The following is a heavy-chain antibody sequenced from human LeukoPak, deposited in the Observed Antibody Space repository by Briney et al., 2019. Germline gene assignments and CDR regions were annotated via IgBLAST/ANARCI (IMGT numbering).Heavy chain of an antibody. CDR3: ARGEVGRCSTGGSCYAFDY. Sequence: ASVKVSCKASGYTFTTYGINWVRQGPGQGLEWMGWISVYNGNTNYAQKFQGRVTMTTDTSTSTAYMELRSLRSDDTAVYYCARGEVGRCSTGGSCYAFDYWGQGTLVTVSS. J-gene: IGHJ4*02. D-gene: IGHD2-15*01. V-gene: IGHV1-18*01. CDR1: GYTFTTYG. CDR2: ISVYNGNT.